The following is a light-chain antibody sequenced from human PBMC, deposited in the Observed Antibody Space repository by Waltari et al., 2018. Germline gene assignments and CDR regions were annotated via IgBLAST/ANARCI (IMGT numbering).Light chain of an antibody. J-gene: IGKJ1*01. V-gene: IGKV3-20*01. Sequence: EIVLTQSPGTLSLSLGERATLSCRASQSVSRALAWYQQEPGQAPRLLIYAASSRATGIPDRFSGSGSGTDFSLTISRLEPEDFAVYYCQHYVRLPVTFGQGTKVEIK. CDR3: QHYVRLPVT. CDR1: QSVSRA. CDR2: AAS.